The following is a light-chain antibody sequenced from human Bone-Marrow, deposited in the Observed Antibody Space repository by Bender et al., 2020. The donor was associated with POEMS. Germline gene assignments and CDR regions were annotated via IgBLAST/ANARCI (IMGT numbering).Light chain of an antibody. V-gene: IGLV2-14*02. CDR3: TSYTSGYTL. CDR1: SSYVANYNL. Sequence: QSALTQPASVSESPGQSITISCTGTSSYVANYNLVSWYQHHPGKAPKLMIYEDDKRPSGVSNRFSGSKSGNTASLTISGLQAEDEADYYCTSYTSGYTLFGGGTKLTVL. CDR2: EDD. J-gene: IGLJ2*01.